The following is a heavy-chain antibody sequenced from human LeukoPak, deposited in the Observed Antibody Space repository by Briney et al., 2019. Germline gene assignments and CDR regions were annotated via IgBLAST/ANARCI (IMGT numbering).Heavy chain of an antibody. CDR2: INPNSGGT. D-gene: IGHD5-18*01. CDR3: ARGIYSYSTPFDC. Sequence: GASVNVSCKASGYTFTGYYMHWVRQAPEQGLEWMGWINPNSGGTNYAQNFQGRVTMTRDTSISTAYMDLSRQRSDDTAVYYCARGIYSYSTPFDCWGQGTLVTVSS. CDR1: GYTFTGYY. V-gene: IGHV1-2*02. J-gene: IGHJ4*02.